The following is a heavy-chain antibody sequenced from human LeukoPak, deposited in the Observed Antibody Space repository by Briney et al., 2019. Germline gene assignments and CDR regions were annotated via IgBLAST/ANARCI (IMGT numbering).Heavy chain of an antibody. CDR1: GYTFTSYG. V-gene: IGHV1-18*01. Sequence: ASVKVSCKAFGYTFTSYGISWVRQAPGQGLEWMGWISAYNGNTNYAQKLQGRVTMTTDTSTSTAYMELRSLRSDDTAVYYCARAPYDFWSGHLDYWGQGTLVTVSS. D-gene: IGHD3-3*01. CDR3: ARAPYDFWSGHLDY. CDR2: ISAYNGNT. J-gene: IGHJ4*02.